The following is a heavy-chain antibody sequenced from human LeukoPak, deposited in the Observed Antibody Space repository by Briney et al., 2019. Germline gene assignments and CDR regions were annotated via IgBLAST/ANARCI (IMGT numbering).Heavy chain of an antibody. CDR3: AREGGAGVVVITIPNDAFDI. J-gene: IGHJ3*02. CDR1: GFTFSSYS. V-gene: IGHV3-48*04. D-gene: IGHD2-21*01. Sequence: GGSLRLSCAASGFTFSSYSMNWVRQAPGKGLEWVSYITPSSSTIYYADSVKGRFTISRDNAKNSLYLQMNSLRAEDTAVYYCAREGGAGVVVITIPNDAFDIRGQGTMVTVSS. CDR2: ITPSSSTI.